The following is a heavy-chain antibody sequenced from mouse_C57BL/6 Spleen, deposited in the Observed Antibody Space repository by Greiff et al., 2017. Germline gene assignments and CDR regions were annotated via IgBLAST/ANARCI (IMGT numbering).Heavy chain of an antibody. CDR2: INPYNGGT. Sequence: EVQLQQSGPVLVKPGASVKMSCKASGYTFTDYYMNWVKQSHGKSLEWIGVINPYNGGTSYNQKFKGKATLTVDKSSSTAYMELNSLTSEDSAVYYCARDSNYDYAMDYWGQGTSVTVSS. CDR1: GYTFTDYY. D-gene: IGHD2-5*01. J-gene: IGHJ4*01. CDR3: ARDSNYDYAMDY. V-gene: IGHV1-19*01.